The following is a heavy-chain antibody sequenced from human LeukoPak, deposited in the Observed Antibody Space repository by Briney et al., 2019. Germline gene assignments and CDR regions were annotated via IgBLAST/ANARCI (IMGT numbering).Heavy chain of an antibody. CDR1: GYTFTSYA. V-gene: IGHV7-4-1*02. CDR3: ASPSGYDWSSDAFDI. Sequence: ASVKVSCKASGYTFTSYAMNWVRQAPGQGLEWMGWINTDTGNPTYAQGFTGRFVFSLDTSVSTAYLQISGLKAEDTAVYYCASPSGYDWSSDAFDIWGQGTMVTVSS. D-gene: IGHD5-12*01. CDR2: INTDTGNP. J-gene: IGHJ3*02.